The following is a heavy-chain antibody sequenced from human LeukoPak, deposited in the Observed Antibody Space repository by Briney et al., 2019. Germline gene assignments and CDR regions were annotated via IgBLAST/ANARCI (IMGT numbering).Heavy chain of an antibody. J-gene: IGHJ4*02. D-gene: IGHD6-13*01. CDR2: IYSGGST. Sequence: GGSLRLSCAVSGFTVSSNFMSWVRQAPGKELEWVSVIYSGGSTHYADSVKGRFTISRDNSKNTLFLQMNSLRAEDTAVYYCAKGASSSWYYFDYWGQGTLVTVSS. V-gene: IGHV3-53*01. CDR3: AKGASSSWYYFDY. CDR1: GFTVSSNF.